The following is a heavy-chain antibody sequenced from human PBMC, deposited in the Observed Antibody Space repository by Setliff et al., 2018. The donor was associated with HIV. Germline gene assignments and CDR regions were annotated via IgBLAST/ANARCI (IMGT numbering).Heavy chain of an antibody. J-gene: IGHJ4*02. CDR2: ISLSGCST. CDR3: AKDRQQLDPREFDY. CDR1: GITLSNYA. Sequence: PGGSLRLSCAASGITLSNYAMSWVRQAPGKGLEWVSGISLSGCSTYYADSVKGRFTIFRDNSKKTLYLQMSSLRVEDTAVYYCAKDRQQLDPREFDYWGQGTLVTVS. D-gene: IGHD6-13*01. V-gene: IGHV3-23*01.